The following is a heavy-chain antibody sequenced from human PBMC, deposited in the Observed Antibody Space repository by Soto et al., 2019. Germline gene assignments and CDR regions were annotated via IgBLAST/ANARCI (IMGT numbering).Heavy chain of an antibody. J-gene: IGHJ4*02. V-gene: IGHV1-3*01. CDR2: INAGNGNA. CDR3: VRDGSPNRDDRGKYKY. CDR1: GYTFTSYA. Sequence: QVQLVQSGAEVKKPGASVKVSCKASGYTFTSYAMHWVRQAPGQRLEWMGWINAGNGNAEFSQKFQSRVTITRDTSANTAYMELSSLRSEDTAVYYSVRDGSPNRDDRGKYKYWGQGTLVTVSP. D-gene: IGHD1-20*01.